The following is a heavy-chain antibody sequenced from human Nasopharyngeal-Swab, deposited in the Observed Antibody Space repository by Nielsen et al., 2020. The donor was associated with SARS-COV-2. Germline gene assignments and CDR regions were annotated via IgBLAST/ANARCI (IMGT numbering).Heavy chain of an antibody. J-gene: IGHJ6*02. V-gene: IGHV1-69*13. CDR1: GGTFSSYA. CDR3: ARIMVRGVIISGYYYGMDV. CDR2: IIPIFGTA. D-gene: IGHD3-10*01. Sequence: SVKVSCKASGGTFSSYAISWVRLAPGQGLEWMGGIIPIFGTANYAQKFQGRVTITADESTSTAYMELSSLRSEDTAVYYCARIMVRGVIISGYYYGMDVWGQGTTVTVSS.